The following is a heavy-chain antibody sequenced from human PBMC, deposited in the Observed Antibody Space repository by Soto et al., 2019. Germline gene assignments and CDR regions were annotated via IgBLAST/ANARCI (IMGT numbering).Heavy chain of an antibody. CDR3: ARPPYSGSYFDDYYYYGMDV. V-gene: IGHV1-69*13. D-gene: IGHD1-26*01. CDR1: GGTFSSYA. J-gene: IGHJ6*02. CDR2: IIPIFGTA. Sequence: SVKVSCKASGGTFSSYAISWVRQAPGQGLEWMGGIIPIFGTANYAQKFQGRVTITAGESTSTAYMELSSLRSEDTAVYYCARPPYSGSYFDDYYYYGMDVWGQGTTVTVSS.